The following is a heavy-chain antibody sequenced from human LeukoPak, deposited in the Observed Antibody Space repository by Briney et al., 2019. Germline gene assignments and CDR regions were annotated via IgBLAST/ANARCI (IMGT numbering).Heavy chain of an antibody. CDR1: GFTFSSYS. Sequence: PGGSLRLSCAASGFTFSSYSMNRVRQAPGKGLEWVSSISSSSSYIYYADSVKGRFTISRDNAKNSLYLQMNSLKTEDTAVYYCTTIPLGYCSSSTNCYKIDHWGQGILVSVSS. V-gene: IGHV3-21*03. D-gene: IGHD2-2*02. CDR2: ISSSSSYI. J-gene: IGHJ4*02. CDR3: TTIPLGYCSSSTNCYKIDH.